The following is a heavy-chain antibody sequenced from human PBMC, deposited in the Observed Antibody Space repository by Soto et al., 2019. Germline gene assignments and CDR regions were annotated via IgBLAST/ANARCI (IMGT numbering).Heavy chain of an antibody. CDR1: GSTFSSYA. Sequence: GGSLRLSCAASGSTFSSYAMSWVRLAPGKGLEWVSAISGSGGSAYYADSVKGRSTISRDNSKNTLYLQMNSLRAEDTAVYYCAKDWIFQEDPFDYWGQGTLVTVSS. V-gene: IGHV3-23*01. D-gene: IGHD2-2*03. CDR3: AKDWIFQEDPFDY. CDR2: ISGSGGSA. J-gene: IGHJ4*02.